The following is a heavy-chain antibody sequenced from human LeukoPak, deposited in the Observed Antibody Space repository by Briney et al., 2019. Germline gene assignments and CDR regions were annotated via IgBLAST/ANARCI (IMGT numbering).Heavy chain of an antibody. Sequence: ASVKVSCKASGYTFTTYNINWVRQAPGQGLEWMGWISGYNGNTNYAQKLQGRVTMTTDTSTSTAYMELSSLRSEDTAVYYCARIRYFDAMDVWGKGTTVTISS. CDR1: GYTFTTYN. CDR3: ARIRYFDAMDV. D-gene: IGHD3-9*01. CDR2: ISGYNGNT. V-gene: IGHV1-18*01. J-gene: IGHJ6*03.